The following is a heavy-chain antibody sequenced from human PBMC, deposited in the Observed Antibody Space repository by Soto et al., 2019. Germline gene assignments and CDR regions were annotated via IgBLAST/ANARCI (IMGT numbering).Heavy chain of an antibody. CDR1: DDSIGSGYH. Sequence: SETLSHTCTVSDDSIGSGYHWAWIRQPPWMRLEWVASISHTGTTYYNPSLTSRVHIYVDKSKNQFSLRLSSVTDADSAVYYCARTDVVGYYPYF. V-gene: IGHV4-38-2*02. D-gene: IGHD3-3*01. CDR2: ISHTGTT. J-gene: IGHJ4*01. CDR3: ARTDVVGYYPYF.